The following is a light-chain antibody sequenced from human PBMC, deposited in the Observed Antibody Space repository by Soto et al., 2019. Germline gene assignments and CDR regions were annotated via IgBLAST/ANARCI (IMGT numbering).Light chain of an antibody. J-gene: IGKJ1*01. CDR2: AKS. V-gene: IGKV3-20*01. Sequence: ETVFTQSPGSLSLSPGACAPLSCRASQSVGSSYLAWYQQKTGQDPRLLIYAKSSRATSIPDRFSGSGSGTDFTLIISSMQPEEVAVYYCQQYISSTWTFGQGTKVEIK. CDR3: QQYISSTWT. CDR1: QSVGSSY.